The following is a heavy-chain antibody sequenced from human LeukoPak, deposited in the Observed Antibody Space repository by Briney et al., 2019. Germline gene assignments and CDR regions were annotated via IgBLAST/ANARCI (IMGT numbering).Heavy chain of an antibody. Sequence: GASVKVSCKASGYTFTSYAMHWVRQAPGQRLEWMGWINAGNGNTKYSQKFQGRVTITRDTSASTAYTELSSLRSEDTAVYYCARDGTEATILRTGDEGIDYWGQGTLVTVSS. J-gene: IGHJ4*02. D-gene: IGHD5-12*01. CDR2: INAGNGNT. V-gene: IGHV1-3*01. CDR3: ARDGTEATILRTGDEGIDY. CDR1: GYTFTSYA.